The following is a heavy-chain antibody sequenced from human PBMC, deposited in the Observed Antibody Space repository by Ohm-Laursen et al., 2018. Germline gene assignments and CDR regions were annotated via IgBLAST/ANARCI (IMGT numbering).Heavy chain of an antibody. Sequence: SLRLSCAASAFSLTASNMNWVRQAPGTGLEWVSYISDTGSHIYYAGSVRGRFTISRDNAQNSLYLHTSSLRAEDTAIYYCARDDGAYARRSGMDVWGQGTTVTVSS. J-gene: IGHJ6*02. CDR1: AFSLTASN. D-gene: IGHD2-8*01. CDR2: ISDTGSHI. V-gene: IGHV3-21*01. CDR3: ARDDGAYARRSGMDV.